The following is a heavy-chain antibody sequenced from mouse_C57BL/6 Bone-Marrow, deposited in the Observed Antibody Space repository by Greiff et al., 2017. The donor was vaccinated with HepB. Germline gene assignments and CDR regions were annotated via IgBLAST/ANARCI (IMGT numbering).Heavy chain of an antibody. D-gene: IGHD1-1*01. J-gene: IGHJ4*01. V-gene: IGHV1-82*01. Sequence: VQGVESGPELVKPGASVKISCKASGYAFSSSWMNWVKQRPGKGLEWIGRIYPGDGDTNYNGKFKGKATLTADKSSSTAYMQLSSLTSEDSAVYFCARRITTFVDYWGQGTSVTVSS. CDR3: ARRITTFVDY. CDR1: GYAFSSSW. CDR2: IYPGDGDT.